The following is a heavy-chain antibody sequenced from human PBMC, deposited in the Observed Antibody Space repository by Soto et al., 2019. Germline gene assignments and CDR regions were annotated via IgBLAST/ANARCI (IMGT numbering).Heavy chain of an antibody. V-gene: IGHV6-1*01. D-gene: IGHD3-3*01. CDR1: VYSVSSNSAA. Sequence: SXTLSLTCAISVYSVSSNSAAWNWISQSPSRGLEWLGRTYYRSKWYNDYAVSVKSRITINPDTSKNQFSLQLNSVTPEDTAVYYCASSDGRYDFWSGYGTFEYWGQGTLVTVSS. J-gene: IGHJ4*02. CDR3: ASSDGRYDFWSGYGTFEY. CDR2: TYYRSKWYN.